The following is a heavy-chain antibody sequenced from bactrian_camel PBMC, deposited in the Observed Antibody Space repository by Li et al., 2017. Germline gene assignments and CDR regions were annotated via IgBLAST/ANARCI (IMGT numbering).Heavy chain of an antibody. V-gene: IGHV3S25*01. D-gene: IGHD2*01. Sequence: VESGGGLVQPGGSLRLSCAASGFTFRNYWMYRARQAPGKGLEWVSVIDNGSGGSGNTYYADSVKGRFTISRDNSKNTLYLQMNSLKPEDTALYYCAPSFRGSGSPDWGQGTQVTVS. CDR2: IDNGSGGSGNT. CDR3: APSFRGSGSPD. CDR1: GFTFRNYW. J-gene: IGHJ4*01.